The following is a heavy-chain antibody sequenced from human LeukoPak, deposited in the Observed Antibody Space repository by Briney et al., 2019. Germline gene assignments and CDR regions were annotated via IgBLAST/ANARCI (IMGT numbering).Heavy chain of an antibody. CDR3: AREQYYDSPHGHFDY. V-gene: IGHV1-69*05. Sequence: SVKVSCKASGGTFSSYAISWVRQAPGQGLEWMGGIIPIFGTANYAQKFQGRVTITTDESTSTAYMELSSLRSEDTAVYYCAREQYYDSPHGHFDYWGQGTLVNGSS. J-gene: IGHJ4*02. CDR2: IIPIFGTA. CDR1: GGTFSSYA. D-gene: IGHD3-22*01.